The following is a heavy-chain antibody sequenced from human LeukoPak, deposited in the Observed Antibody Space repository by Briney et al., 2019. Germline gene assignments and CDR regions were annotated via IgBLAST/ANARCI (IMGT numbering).Heavy chain of an antibody. J-gene: IGHJ4*02. Sequence: GGSLRLSCAASGFTFSSYSMNWVRQAPGKGLEWVSSISSSSSYIYYADSVKGRFTISRDNAKNSLYLQMNSLRAEDTAVYYCARDRYGNLLPAAAADCWGQGTLVTVSS. CDR2: ISSSSSYI. CDR3: ARDRYGNLLPAAAADC. D-gene: IGHD2-2*01. CDR1: GFTFSSYS. V-gene: IGHV3-21*01.